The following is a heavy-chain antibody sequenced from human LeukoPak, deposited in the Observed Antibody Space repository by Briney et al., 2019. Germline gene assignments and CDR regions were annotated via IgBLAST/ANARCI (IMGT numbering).Heavy chain of an antibody. D-gene: IGHD2-21*02. CDR2: ISYDGSNK. J-gene: IGHJ4*02. CDR1: GFTFSSYA. CDR3: ARDEVTLDY. V-gene: IGHV3-30-3*01. Sequence: GGSLRLSCAASGFTFSSYAMRWVRQAPGKGLEWVAVISYDGSNKYYADSVKGRFTISRDNSKNTLYLQMNSLRAEDTAVYYCARDEVTLDYWGQGTPVTVSS.